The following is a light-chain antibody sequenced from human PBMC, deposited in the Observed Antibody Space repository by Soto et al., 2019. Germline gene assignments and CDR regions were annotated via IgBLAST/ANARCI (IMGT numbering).Light chain of an antibody. Sequence: PSPSTPCFSSGKKDTLSCKASQSFSSSYLAWYQQRPGQAPRLLIYDTSTRATGIPARFSGSGSGTEFTLTISSLQPDDFATYYCQQYNSYPWTFGQGTKVDI. CDR1: QSFSSSY. CDR3: QQYNSYPWT. V-gene: IGKV3D-7*01. CDR2: DTS. J-gene: IGKJ1*01.